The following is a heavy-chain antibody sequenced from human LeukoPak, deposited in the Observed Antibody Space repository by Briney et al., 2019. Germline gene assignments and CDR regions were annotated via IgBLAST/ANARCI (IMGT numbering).Heavy chain of an antibody. CDR2: IKSKTDGGTT. D-gene: IGHD5-12*01. CDR3: TTEGWLLTSQRYYFDY. CDR1: GFTFSNAW. J-gene: IGHJ4*02. Sequence: PGGSLRLSCAASGFTFSNAWMSWVRQAPGKGREWVGRIKSKTDGGTTDYAAPVKGRFTISRDDSKNTLYLQMNSLKTEDTAVYYCTTEGWLLTSQRYYFDYWGQGTLVTVSS. V-gene: IGHV3-15*01.